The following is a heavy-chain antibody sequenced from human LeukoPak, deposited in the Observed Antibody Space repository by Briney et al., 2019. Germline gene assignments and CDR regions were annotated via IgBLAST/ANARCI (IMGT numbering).Heavy chain of an antibody. CDR3: ARDQHNYYDSSGYYGGYYFDY. CDR2: ISSSGSTI. CDR1: GFTFSDYY. Sequence: GGSLRLSCAASGFTFSDYYMSWIRQAPGKGLEWVSYISSSGSTIYYADSVKGRFTISRDNAKNSLYLQMNSLRAKDTAVYYCARDQHNYYDSSGYYGGYYFDYWGQGTLVTVSS. D-gene: IGHD3-22*01. V-gene: IGHV3-11*04. J-gene: IGHJ4*02.